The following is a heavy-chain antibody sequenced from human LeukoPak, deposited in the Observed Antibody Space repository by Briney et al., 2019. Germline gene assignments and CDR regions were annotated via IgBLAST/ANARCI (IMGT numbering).Heavy chain of an antibody. V-gene: IGHV4-59*01. CDR1: GFTFSSSA. J-gene: IGHJ4*02. D-gene: IGHD3-9*01. CDR3: ARGGYDIFDY. CDR2: IYYSGST. Sequence: GSLRLSCAASGFTFSSSAMSWIRQPPGKGLEWIGYIYYSGSTNYNPSLKSRVTISVDTSKNQFSLKLSSVTAADTAVYYCARGGYDIFDYWGQGTLVTVSS.